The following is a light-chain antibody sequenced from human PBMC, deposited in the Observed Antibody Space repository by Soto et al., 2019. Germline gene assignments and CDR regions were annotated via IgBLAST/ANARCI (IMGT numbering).Light chain of an antibody. V-gene: IGKV4-1*01. CDR1: QSVLYSSNNKNY. Sequence: DIVMTQSPDSLAVSLGERATINCKSSQSVLYSSNNKNYLAWYQQKPGQPPKLLIYWASTRESGVPDRFSGSGSGTDFTLTISSLQAEDVAVYYCQQYYSTPFTFVQWTRLEIK. CDR2: WAS. J-gene: IGKJ5*01. CDR3: QQYYSTPFT.